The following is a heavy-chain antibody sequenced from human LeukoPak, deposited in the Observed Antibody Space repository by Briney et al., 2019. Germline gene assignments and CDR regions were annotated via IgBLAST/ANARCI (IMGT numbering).Heavy chain of an antibody. CDR3: ATKRGYSYGSPH. Sequence: SVKVSCKASGYTFTSYYMHWVRQAPGQGLEWMGGIIPILGTANYAQKFQGRVTITADESTSTAYMELSSLRSEDTAVYYCATKRGYSYGSPHWGQGTLVTVSS. D-gene: IGHD5-18*01. CDR2: IIPILGTA. V-gene: IGHV1-69*13. CDR1: GYTFTSYY. J-gene: IGHJ4*02.